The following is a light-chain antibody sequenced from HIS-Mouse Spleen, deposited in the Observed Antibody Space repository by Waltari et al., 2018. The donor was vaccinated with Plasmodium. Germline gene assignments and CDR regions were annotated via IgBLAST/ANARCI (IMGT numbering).Light chain of an antibody. V-gene: IGLV1-47*01. Sequence: QSVLTQPPSASGTPGQRVTISCSGSSSNLGSNYVYWYQQLPGTAPKLLIYRNNQRPSGVPGRCSGSKSGTSASLAISGLRSEDEADDYCAAWDDSLSGRVFGGGTKLTVL. CDR1: SSNLGSNY. J-gene: IGLJ3*02. CDR3: AAWDDSLSGRV. CDR2: RNN.